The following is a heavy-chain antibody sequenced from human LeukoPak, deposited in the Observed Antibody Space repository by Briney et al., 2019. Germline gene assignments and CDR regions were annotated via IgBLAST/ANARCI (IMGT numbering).Heavy chain of an antibody. J-gene: IGHJ4*02. Sequence: ASETLSLTCTVSGGSITSYSYYWGWIRQPPGQGLEWIASIYYGGDTNYNPSLKSRAAISVDTSKNQFSLKLISVTAADTAVYYCARQRRSSGWPYYFDYWGQGTLVAVSS. CDR2: IYYGGDT. V-gene: IGHV4-39*01. D-gene: IGHD6-19*01. CDR3: ARQRRSSGWPYYFDY. CDR1: GGSITSYSYY.